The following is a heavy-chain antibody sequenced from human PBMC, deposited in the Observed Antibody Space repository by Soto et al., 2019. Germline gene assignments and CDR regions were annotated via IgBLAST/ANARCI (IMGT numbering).Heavy chain of an antibody. Sequence: SETLSLTCTVSGGSISSYYWSWIRQPPGKGLKWIGYIYYSGSTNYNPSLKSRVTISVDTSKNQFSLKLSSVTAADTAVYYCARHGRNYDILTGYFHYYYYYGLDVWGQGTTVTVSS. CDR2: IYYSGST. CDR1: GGSISSYY. CDR3: ARHGRNYDILTGYFHYYYYYGLDV. D-gene: IGHD3-9*01. J-gene: IGHJ6*01. V-gene: IGHV4-59*08.